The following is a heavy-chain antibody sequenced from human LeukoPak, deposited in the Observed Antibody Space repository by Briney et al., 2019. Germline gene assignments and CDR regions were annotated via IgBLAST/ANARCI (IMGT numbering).Heavy chain of an antibody. V-gene: IGHV4-4*09. CDR2: IHTTENT. D-gene: IGHD5-12*01. CDR1: GDSISGHY. J-gene: IGHJ4*02. CDR3: ARHSFGNLLWLRFGYLGS. Sequence: PSETLSLTCTVSGDSISGHYWNWIRQTPGKGLEWIGNIHTTENTRYNPSLNDRALLSLDSSRNQVTLSLTSVTAADTAAYFCARHSFGNLLWLRFGYLGSWGQGVLVTVAS.